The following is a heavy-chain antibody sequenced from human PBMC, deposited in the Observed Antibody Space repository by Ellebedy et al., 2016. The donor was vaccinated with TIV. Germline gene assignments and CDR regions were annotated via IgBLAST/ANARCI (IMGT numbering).Heavy chain of an antibody. D-gene: IGHD3-3*01. CDR3: ARGRRFFYYYGMDV. V-gene: IGHV4-34*01. CDR2: INHSGST. Sequence: MPSETLSLTCAVYGGSFSGYSWSWIRQSPGKGLAWIGAINHSGSTNYNPSLKRRVTISVDTSKNQFSLKLSSVTAADTAVYYCARGRRFFYYYGMDVWGQGTTVTVSS. J-gene: IGHJ6*02. CDR1: GGSFSGYS.